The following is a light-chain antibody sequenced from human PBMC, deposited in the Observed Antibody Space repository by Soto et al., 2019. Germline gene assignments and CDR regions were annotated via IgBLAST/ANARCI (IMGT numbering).Light chain of an antibody. CDR2: DVS. CDR1: SSDVCGYNY. CDR3: SSYRSSSTVVV. Sequence: QSALTQPASVSGSPGQSITISCTGTSSDVCGYNYVSWYQHHPGKAPKLMIFDVSNRPSGVSNRFSGSKSCNTASLTISGLQAEDEADYYCSSYRSSSTVVVFGGGTKLTVL. V-gene: IGLV2-14*03. J-gene: IGLJ2*01.